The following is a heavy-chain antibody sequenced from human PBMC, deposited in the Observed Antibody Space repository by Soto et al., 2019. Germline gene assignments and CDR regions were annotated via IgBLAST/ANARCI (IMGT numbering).Heavy chain of an antibody. Sequence: GGSLRLSCAASGFIFENFGMSWVRQAPGKGLEWISSISGSGYKKYYADSVKGRFTISRDNSKSTVYLELNNLSAEDTAVYHCAKNQGVELVPLATVDWFDPWGQGSVVTVSS. CDR1: GFIFENFG. CDR3: AKNQGVELVPLATVDWFDP. CDR2: ISGSGYKK. D-gene: IGHD1-26*01. J-gene: IGHJ5*02. V-gene: IGHV3-23*01.